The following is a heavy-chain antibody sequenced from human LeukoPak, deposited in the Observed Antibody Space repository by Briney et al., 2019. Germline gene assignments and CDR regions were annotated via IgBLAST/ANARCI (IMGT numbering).Heavy chain of an antibody. D-gene: IGHD2-15*01. Sequence: PSETLSLTCSVSGYSISSGYYWGWIRQPPGKGLEWIGSIYHSGSTYYKPSLKSRVTISVDTSKNQFSLKLSSVTAADTAVYYCARGYCSGGSCVQIDYWGQGTLVPVSS. J-gene: IGHJ4*02. CDR3: ARGYCSGGSCVQIDY. CDR2: IYHSGST. V-gene: IGHV4-38-2*02. CDR1: GYSISSGYY.